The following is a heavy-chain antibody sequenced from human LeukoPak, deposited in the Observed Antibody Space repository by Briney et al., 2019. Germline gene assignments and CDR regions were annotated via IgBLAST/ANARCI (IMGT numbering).Heavy chain of an antibody. Sequence: GRSLRLSCAASGFTFSSYGMHWVRQAPGKGLEWVAVISYDGSNKYYADSVKGRFTISRDNSKNTLYLQMNSLRAEDTAVYYCANLFYGDYRFDYWGQGTLVTVSS. CDR3: ANLFYGDYRFDY. V-gene: IGHV3-30*18. CDR2: ISYDGSNK. D-gene: IGHD4-17*01. CDR1: GFTFSSYG. J-gene: IGHJ4*02.